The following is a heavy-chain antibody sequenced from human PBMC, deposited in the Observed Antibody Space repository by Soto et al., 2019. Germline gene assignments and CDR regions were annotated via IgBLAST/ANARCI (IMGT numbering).Heavy chain of an antibody. J-gene: IGHJ4*02. D-gene: IGHD6-6*01. CDR1: GYTFTSYG. CDR3: ARKGQFGIAARPPGFDY. Sequence: GASVKVSCKASGYTFTSYGISWVRQAPGQGLEWMGWISAYNGNTNYAQKLQGRVTMTTDTSTSTAYMELRSLRSDDTAVYYCARKGQFGIAARPPGFDYWGQGTLVTVSS. CDR2: ISAYNGNT. V-gene: IGHV1-18*01.